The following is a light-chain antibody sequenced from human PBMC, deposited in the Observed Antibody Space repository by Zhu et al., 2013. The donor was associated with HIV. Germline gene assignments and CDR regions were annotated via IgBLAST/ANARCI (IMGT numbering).Light chain of an antibody. CDR1: NSNIAKNY. CDR3: GTWRTSLSGFV. J-gene: IGLJ1*01. CDR2: DND. V-gene: IGLV1-51*01. Sequence: QSVLTQPPSVSAAPGQKVTISCSASNSNIAKNYLSWYQKFPGTAPKLLIYDNDKRPSGIPERFSGSKSDTSATLDITGLQPGDEADYFCGTWRTSLSGFVFGSGTKVTVL.